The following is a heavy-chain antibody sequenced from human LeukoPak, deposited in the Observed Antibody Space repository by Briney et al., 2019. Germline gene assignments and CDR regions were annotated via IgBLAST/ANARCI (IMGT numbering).Heavy chain of an antibody. Sequence: SETLSLTCTVSGGSITSSSHYWGWVRQPPGKGLEWIGNIYYSGNTNYNPSLKSRVTMSVDTSKNQFSLKLSSVTAADTAVYYCAREFPYSGSYYRRSYYYYMDVWGKGTTVTVSS. CDR1: GGSITSSSHY. V-gene: IGHV4-39*07. CDR2: IYYSGNT. CDR3: AREFPYSGSYYRRSYYYYMDV. D-gene: IGHD1-26*01. J-gene: IGHJ6*03.